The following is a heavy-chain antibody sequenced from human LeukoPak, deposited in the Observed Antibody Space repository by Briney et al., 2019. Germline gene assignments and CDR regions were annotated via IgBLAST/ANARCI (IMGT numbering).Heavy chain of an antibody. CDR3: ARAPTMIVGWFDP. J-gene: IGHJ5*02. CDR1: GYTLTELS. CDR2: IIPIFGIA. D-gene: IGHD3-22*01. Sequence: GASVKVSCKVSGYTLTELSMHWVRQAPGQGLEWMGRIIPIFGIANYAQKFQGRVTITADKSTSTAYMELSSLRSEDTAVYYCARAPTMIVGWFDPWGQGTLVTVSS. V-gene: IGHV1-69*02.